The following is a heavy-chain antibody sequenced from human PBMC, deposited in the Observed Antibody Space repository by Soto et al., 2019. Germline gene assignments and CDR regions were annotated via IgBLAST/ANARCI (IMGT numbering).Heavy chain of an antibody. CDR3: ATDGACTNGVCPAYYFDY. D-gene: IGHD2-8*01. CDR1: GGTFSSYA. Sequence: QVQLVQSGAEVKKPGSSVKVSCKASGGTFSSYAISWVRQAPGQGLEWMGGIIPIFGTANYAQKFQGRVTITADEAPRTAYLELSSRRSEDTAVHYCATDGACTNGVCPAYYFDYWGQGTLVTVSS. V-gene: IGHV1-69*12. CDR2: IIPIFGTA. J-gene: IGHJ4*02.